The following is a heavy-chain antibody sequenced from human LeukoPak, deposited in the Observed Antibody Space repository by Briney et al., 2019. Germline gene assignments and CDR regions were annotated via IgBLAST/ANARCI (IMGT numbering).Heavy chain of an antibody. CDR3: ARGSGWFGELYFPDAFDI. D-gene: IGHD3-10*01. CDR2: INHSGST. Sequence: PSETLSLTCAVYGGSFSDNFWTWIRQPPGKGMEWIGEINHSGSTNYNPSLTSRVTISVDTSKNQFSLKLSSVTAADTAVYYCARGSGWFGELYFPDAFDIWGQGTMVTVSS. J-gene: IGHJ3*02. CDR1: GGSFSDNF. V-gene: IGHV4-34*01.